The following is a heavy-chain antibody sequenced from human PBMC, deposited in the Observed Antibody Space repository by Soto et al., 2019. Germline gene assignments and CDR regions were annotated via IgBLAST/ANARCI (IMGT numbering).Heavy chain of an antibody. Sequence: QVQLLQSGAEVKKPGASVKVSCKASGYTFTNYGITWVRQAPGQGLEWMGWISAYNGDTHYTQRLQGRVTMTTDTSTSTAYMELRRLRSDDTAVYYCASVRQLVGYFYYYMDVWGKGTTVTVSS. J-gene: IGHJ6*03. D-gene: IGHD6-6*01. CDR1: GYTFTNYG. V-gene: IGHV1-18*01. CDR3: ASVRQLVGYFYYYMDV. CDR2: ISAYNGDT.